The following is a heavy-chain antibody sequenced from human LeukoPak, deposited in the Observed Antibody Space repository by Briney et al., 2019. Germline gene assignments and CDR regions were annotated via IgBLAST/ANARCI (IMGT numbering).Heavy chain of an antibody. CDR1: GYTFTSYD. CDR2: MNPNSGNT. Sequence: ASVKVSCKASGYTFTSYDINWVRQATGQGLEWMGWMNPNSGNTGYAQKFQGRVTITRNTSISTAYMELSSLRSEDTAVYYCARARSSDMITFGGVTVIRDYYYMDVWGKGTTVTVSS. CDR3: ARARSSDMITFGGVTVIRDYYYMDV. D-gene: IGHD3-16*02. V-gene: IGHV1-8*03. J-gene: IGHJ6*03.